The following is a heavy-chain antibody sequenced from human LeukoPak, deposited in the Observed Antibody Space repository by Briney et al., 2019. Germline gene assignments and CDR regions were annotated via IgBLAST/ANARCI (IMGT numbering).Heavy chain of an antibody. J-gene: IGHJ4*02. V-gene: IGHV3-33*01. CDR2: IWYDGSNK. D-gene: IGHD4-17*01. CDR1: GFTFSSYG. CDR3: ARLYDYGDYVDY. Sequence: PGGSLRLSCAASGFTFSSYGMHWVRQAPSKGLDWVAVIWYDGSNKYYADSVKGRFTISRDNSKNTLYLQMNSLRAEDTAVYYCARLYDYGDYVDYWGQGTLVTVSS.